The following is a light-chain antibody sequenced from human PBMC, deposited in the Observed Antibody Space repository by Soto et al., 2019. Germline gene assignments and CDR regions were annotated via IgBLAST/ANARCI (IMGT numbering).Light chain of an antibody. V-gene: IGKV1-5*01. J-gene: IGKJ2*01. CDR3: KQYKSYPT. CDR2: DAS. CDR1: QSMSTW. Sequence: DIQLTQSPPTLSASVGDRVTLTCRASQSMSTWLAWYQQKPGKAPKLLISDASSLESGVPPRFSGSGSGTEFSLTISGLQHDDFATYDCKQYKSYPTFGQGTALEIK.